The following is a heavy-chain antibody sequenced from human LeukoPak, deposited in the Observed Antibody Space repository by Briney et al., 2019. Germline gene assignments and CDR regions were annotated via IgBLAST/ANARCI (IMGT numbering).Heavy chain of an antibody. J-gene: IGHJ4*02. V-gene: IGHV3-21*01. Sequence: RGGSLSLSCAASGFTFSSYSVNWVRQAPGKRREWVSSISSSSSSIYYADSVKGRFNISRDNAKNSLYLQMTSLTAEDTAVNYCARENYYDHSIDYWGQGTLVTVSS. CDR3: ARENYYDHSIDY. CDR1: GFTFSSYS. D-gene: IGHD3-22*01. CDR2: ISSSSSSI.